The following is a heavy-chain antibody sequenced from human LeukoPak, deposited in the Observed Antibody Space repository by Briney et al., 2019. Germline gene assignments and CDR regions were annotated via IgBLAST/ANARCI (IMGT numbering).Heavy chain of an antibody. Sequence: GGSLRLSCAASGFTFSGYWISWVRQAPGKGLEWVANIKQDGSEKYYVDSVKGRFTISRDNDKNSLYLQMNSLRAEDTAVYYCARESLDDYVDYWGQGTLVTVSS. CDR3: ARESLDDYVDY. D-gene: IGHD2-2*03. V-gene: IGHV3-7*01. J-gene: IGHJ4*02. CDR1: GFTFSGYW. CDR2: IKQDGSEK.